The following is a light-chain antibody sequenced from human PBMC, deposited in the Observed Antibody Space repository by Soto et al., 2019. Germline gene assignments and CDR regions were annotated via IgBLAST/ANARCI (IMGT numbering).Light chain of an antibody. J-gene: IGLJ2*01. CDR2: LEGSGSF. CDR1: SGHNSYI. Sequence: QLVLTQSSSASASQGSSVKLTCTLSSGHNSYIIAWHQQQPGKAPRYLMNLEGSGSFNKGSGVPDRFSGSSSGADRYLTISNLQFEDEADYYCETWDINTHVVFGGGTKLTVL. CDR3: ETWDINTHVV. V-gene: IGLV4-60*02.